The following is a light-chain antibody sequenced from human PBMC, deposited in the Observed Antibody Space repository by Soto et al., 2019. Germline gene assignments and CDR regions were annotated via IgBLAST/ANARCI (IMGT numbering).Light chain of an antibody. CDR3: SSYTSSSTQV. CDR1: SSDVGGYNY. V-gene: IGLV2-14*01. Sequence: QSALTQPASVSGSPGQSITISCTGTSSDVGGYNYVSWYQQHPGKAPKLMIYDVSNRPSGVSNRFSGSKSGNTASLTISGLQAEDEADYYCSSYTSSSTQVFGTGTQLNVL. J-gene: IGLJ1*01. CDR2: DVS.